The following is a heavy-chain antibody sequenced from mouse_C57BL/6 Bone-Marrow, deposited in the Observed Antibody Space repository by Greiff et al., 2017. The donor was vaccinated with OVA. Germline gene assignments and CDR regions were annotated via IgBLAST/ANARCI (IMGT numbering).Heavy chain of an antibody. V-gene: IGHV3-1*01. Sequence: EVQLQESGPGMVKPSQSLSLTCTVTGYSITSGYDWHWIRHFPGNKLEWMGYISYSGSTNYNPSLKSRISITHDTSNNHFFLKLNSVTTEDTATYYCARHGSSDVGWYFEVWGTGTTVTVSS. J-gene: IGHJ1*03. CDR2: ISYSGST. CDR1: GYSITSGYD. CDR3: ARHGSSDVGWYFEV. D-gene: IGHD1-1*01.